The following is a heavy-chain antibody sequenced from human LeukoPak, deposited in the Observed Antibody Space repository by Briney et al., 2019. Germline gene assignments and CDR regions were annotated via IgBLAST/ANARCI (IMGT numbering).Heavy chain of an antibody. V-gene: IGHV4-34*01. CDR2: INHSGST. D-gene: IGHD6-13*01. J-gene: IGHJ3*02. Sequence: SETLSLTCAVYGGSFSGYYWSWIRQPPGKGLEWIGEINHSGSTNYNPSLKSRVTISVDTSKNQFSLKLSSVTAADTAVYYCARAHRGVSKAGTKTIEQRAFDIWGQGTMVTASS. CDR3: ARAHRGVSKAGTKTIEQRAFDI. CDR1: GGSFSGYY.